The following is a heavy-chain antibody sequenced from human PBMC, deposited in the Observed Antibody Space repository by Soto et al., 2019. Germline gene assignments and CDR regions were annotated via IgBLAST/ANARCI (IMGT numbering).Heavy chain of an antibody. CDR1: AYRFTRYW. CDR3: ARIYVDIVAKHYFDP. CDR2: IYPGDSDT. V-gene: IGHV5-51*01. D-gene: IGHD5-12*01. Sequence: GQYLKVSCKGSAYRFTRYWIGWTRQMPGKCMEWIAIIYPGDSDTRYISSFQLQVTNSADTSITTAYLQRSSLMASDTAIHYPARIYVDIVAKHYFDPLGQGILVTAS. J-gene: IGHJ5*02.